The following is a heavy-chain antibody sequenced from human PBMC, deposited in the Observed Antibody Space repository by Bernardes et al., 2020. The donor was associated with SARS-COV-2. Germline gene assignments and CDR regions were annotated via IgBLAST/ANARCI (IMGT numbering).Heavy chain of an antibody. V-gene: IGHV4-39*01. Sequence: SETLSLTCTVSGGSISSSSYYWGWLRQPPGKGLEWIGSIYYSGSTYYNPSLKSRVTISVDTSKNQFSLKLSSVTAADTAVYYCARARRQQLVRIGDFDYWGQGTLVTVSS. J-gene: IGHJ4*02. CDR2: IYYSGST. CDR1: GGSISSSSYY. CDR3: ARARRQQLVRIGDFDY. D-gene: IGHD6-13*01.